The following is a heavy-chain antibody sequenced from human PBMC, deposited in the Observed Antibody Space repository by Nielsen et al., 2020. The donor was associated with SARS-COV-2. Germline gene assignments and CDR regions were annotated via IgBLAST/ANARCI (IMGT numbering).Heavy chain of an antibody. Sequence: GESLKISCKGSGYSFTSYWISWVRQMPGKGLEWMGRIDPSDSYTNYSPSFQGHVTISADKSISTAYLQWSSLKASDTAMYYCARHLDGYSNYFDYWGQGTLVTVSS. V-gene: IGHV5-10-1*01. CDR2: IDPSDSYT. CDR3: ARHLDGYSNYFDY. D-gene: IGHD5-24*01. CDR1: GYSFTSYW. J-gene: IGHJ4*02.